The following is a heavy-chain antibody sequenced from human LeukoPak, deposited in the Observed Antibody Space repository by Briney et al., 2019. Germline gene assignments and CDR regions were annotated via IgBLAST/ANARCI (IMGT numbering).Heavy chain of an antibody. Sequence: QPSETLSLTCTVSGGSISSYYWSWIRQPPGKGLEWIGYIYYSGSTNYNPSLKSRVTISVDTSKNQFSLKLSSVTAADTAVYYCARGTDSSGWHNWFDPWGQGTLVTVSS. CDR1: GGSISSYY. CDR2: IYYSGST. J-gene: IGHJ5*02. D-gene: IGHD6-19*01. CDR3: ARGTDSSGWHNWFDP. V-gene: IGHV4-59*01.